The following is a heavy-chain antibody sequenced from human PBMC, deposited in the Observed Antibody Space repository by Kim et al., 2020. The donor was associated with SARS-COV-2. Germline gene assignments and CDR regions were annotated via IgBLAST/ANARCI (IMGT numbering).Heavy chain of an antibody. Sequence: SETLSLTCAVYGGSFSGYYWSWIRQPPGKGLEWIGEINHSGSTNYNPSLKSRVTISVDTSKNQFSLKLSSVTAADTAVYYCASGLGSSSWPRDYWGQGTLVTVSS. J-gene: IGHJ4*02. V-gene: IGHV4-34*01. D-gene: IGHD6-13*01. CDR3: ASGLGSSSWPRDY. CDR1: GGSFSGYY. CDR2: INHSGST.